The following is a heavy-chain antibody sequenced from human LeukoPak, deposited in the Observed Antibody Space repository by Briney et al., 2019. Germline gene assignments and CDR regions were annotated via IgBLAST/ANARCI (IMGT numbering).Heavy chain of an antibody. CDR3: ARDPYGDYVFDP. CDR2: ISSSSSYV. D-gene: IGHD4-17*01. V-gene: IGHV3-21*01. Sequence: GGSLRLSCAASGFTFSSYSMNWVRQAPGKGLEWVSSISSSSSYVYYADSVKGRFTISRDNAKNSLYLQMNSLRAEDTAVYYCARDPYGDYVFDPWGQGTLVTVSS. CDR1: GFTFSSYS. J-gene: IGHJ5*02.